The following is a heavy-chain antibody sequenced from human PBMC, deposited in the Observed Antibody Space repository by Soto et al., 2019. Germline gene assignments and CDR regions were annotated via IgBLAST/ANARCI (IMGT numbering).Heavy chain of an antibody. Sequence: SETLSLTCTVSDGSISNFYWSWIRQPPGKGLEWIGYISSSGNTNYNPSLKSRVSISVDTSKNQFSLNLTSVTAADTAVYYCARAPMVLTRSYFDSWGQGTPVTAPQ. CDR1: DGSISNFY. CDR3: ARAPMVLTRSYFDS. D-gene: IGHD3-22*01. V-gene: IGHV4-59*01. CDR2: ISSSGNT. J-gene: IGHJ4*02.